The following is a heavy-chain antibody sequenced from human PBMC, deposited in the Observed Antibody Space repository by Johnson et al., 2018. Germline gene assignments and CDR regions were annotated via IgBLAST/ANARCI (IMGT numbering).Heavy chain of an antibody. Sequence: VQLVESGGGVVQPGRSLRLSCAASGFTFSSYGMHWVRQAPGRGLEWVAVIYSGGSTYYADSVKGRFTISRDNSKNTLYLQMNSRRAEDTAVYYCARARSWGIQLYYYYYGMDVWGEGTTVTVSS. J-gene: IGHJ6*04. CDR2: IYSGGST. CDR3: ARARSWGIQLYYYYYGMDV. V-gene: IGHV3-NL1*01. D-gene: IGHD5-18*01. CDR1: GFTFSSYG.